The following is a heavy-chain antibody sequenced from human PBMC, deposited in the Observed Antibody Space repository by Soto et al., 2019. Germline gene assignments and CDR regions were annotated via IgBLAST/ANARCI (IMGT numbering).Heavy chain of an antibody. D-gene: IGHD5-12*01. CDR1: GGTFSSYT. CDR2: IIPILGIA. CDR3: ASPAYSGYEVYYFDY. Sequence: QVQLVQSGAEVKKPGSSVKVSCKASGGTFSSYTISWVRQAPGQGLEWMGRIIPILGIANYAQKFQGRVTITADKSTSTAYMELSSLRSEDTAVYYCASPAYSGYEVYYFDYWGQGTLVTVSS. J-gene: IGHJ4*02. V-gene: IGHV1-69*02.